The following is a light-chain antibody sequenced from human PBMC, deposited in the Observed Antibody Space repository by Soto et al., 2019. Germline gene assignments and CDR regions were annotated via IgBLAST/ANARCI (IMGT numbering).Light chain of an antibody. Sequence: EIVMTQSPVTLSVSPGERATLSCRASQSVGSHLAWYQQRPGQAPRLLIYGASYRATGIPARFSGSGSGTDFTFTISSLQSEDFAVYYCQQYDNWPPFTFGPGTKVDI. CDR2: GAS. V-gene: IGKV3-15*01. CDR3: QQYDNWPPFT. J-gene: IGKJ3*01. CDR1: QSVGSH.